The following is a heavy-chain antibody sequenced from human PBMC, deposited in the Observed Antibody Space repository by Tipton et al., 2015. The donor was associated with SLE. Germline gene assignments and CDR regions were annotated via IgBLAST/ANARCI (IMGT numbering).Heavy chain of an antibody. CDR1: GGSITTRSYY. D-gene: IGHD5-12*01. CDR3: ARLISAYDCNFDY. Sequence: TLSLTCIVSGGSITTRSYYWSWIRQPPGKGLEWIGSIYYSGSTYYNPSLKSRVTISVDTSKNQFSLKLSSVTAADTALYYCARLISAYDCNFDYWGQGTLVTVSS. V-gene: IGHV4-39*07. J-gene: IGHJ4*02. CDR2: IYYSGST.